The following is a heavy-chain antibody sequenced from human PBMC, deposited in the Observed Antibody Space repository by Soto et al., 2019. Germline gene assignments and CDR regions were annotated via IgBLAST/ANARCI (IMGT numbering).Heavy chain of an antibody. CDR3: ARGVSFRWVS. V-gene: IGHV4-4*02. CDR1: SGSISTDYW. Sequence: QVQLQESGPGLVKPSGTLSLTCAVSSGSISTDYWWSWVRQPPGKGLEWTGEVHRSGTTNYIQSLKSRVTMSVDKSGNQVSLELTSVAAADTAVYYCARGVSFRWVSWGQGTLVTVSS. D-gene: IGHD2-8*01. CDR2: VHRSGTT. J-gene: IGHJ5*02.